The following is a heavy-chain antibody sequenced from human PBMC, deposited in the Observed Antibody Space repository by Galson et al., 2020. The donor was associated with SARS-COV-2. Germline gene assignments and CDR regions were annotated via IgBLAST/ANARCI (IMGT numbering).Heavy chain of an antibody. J-gene: IGHJ4*02. D-gene: IGHD5-18*01. V-gene: IGHV3-23*01. CDR1: GFTFATYG. CDR2: ISGRDGST. CDR3: VKVLSGYHLRPYYDY. Sequence: GGSLRLSCATSGFTFATYGMGWVRQAPGKGLEWVSTISGRDGSTYHADSVKGRFTISRDNSKNTLYLQMNSLRVEDTAVYCCVKVLSGYHLRPYYDYWGQGTLVTVSS.